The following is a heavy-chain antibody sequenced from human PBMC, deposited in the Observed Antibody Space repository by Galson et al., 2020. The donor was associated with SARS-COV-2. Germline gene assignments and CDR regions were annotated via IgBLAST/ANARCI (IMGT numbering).Heavy chain of an antibody. J-gene: IGHJ4*02. V-gene: IGHV4-34*01. D-gene: IGHD1-1*01. Sequence: SETLSLTCAVYGGSFSGYYWSWIRQPPGKGLEWIGEINHSGSTNYNPTLKSRVTISVDTSKNQFSLKLSSVTAADTAVYYCASGNEGPDYWGQGTLVTVS. CDR1: GGSFSGYY. CDR2: INHSGST. CDR3: ASGNEGPDY.